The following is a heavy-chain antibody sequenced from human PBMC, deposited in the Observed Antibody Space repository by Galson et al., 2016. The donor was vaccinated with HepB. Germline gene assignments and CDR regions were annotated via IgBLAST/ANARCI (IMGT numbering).Heavy chain of an antibody. CDR1: PGSISSYY. V-gene: IGHV4-59*01. D-gene: IGHD3-9*01. J-gene: IGHJ4*02. Sequence: SETLSLTCTVSPGSISSYYWSWIRQPPGKRLEWIGYIYHSGTTSYNPSLKSRVTISIDTSKNQLSLKLSSVTAADTAVYYCASHDWPNGENDYWGQGTLVTVSS. CDR2: IYHSGTT. CDR3: ASHDWPNGENDY.